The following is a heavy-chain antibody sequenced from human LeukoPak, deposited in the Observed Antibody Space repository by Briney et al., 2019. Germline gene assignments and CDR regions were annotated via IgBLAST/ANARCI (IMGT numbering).Heavy chain of an antibody. CDR2: INPSGGST. Sequence: ASVKVSCKASGYTFTSYYMHWVRQAPGQGLEWMGIINPSGGSTSYAQKFQGRVTVTRDTSTSTVYMELSSLRSEDTAVYYCARAGFLEWLLDWGQGTLVTVSS. V-gene: IGHV1-46*01. CDR3: ARAGFLEWLLD. CDR1: GYTFTSYY. D-gene: IGHD3-3*01. J-gene: IGHJ4*02.